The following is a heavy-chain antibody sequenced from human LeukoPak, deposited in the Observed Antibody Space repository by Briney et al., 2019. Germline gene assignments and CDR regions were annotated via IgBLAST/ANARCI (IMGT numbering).Heavy chain of an antibody. V-gene: IGHV4-34*01. CDR3: ARSYKMGATSGWFDP. CDR1: GGSFSGYY. D-gene: IGHD1-26*01. J-gene: IGHJ5*02. Sequence: PSETLSLTCAVYGGSFSGYYWSWIRQPPGKGLEWIGEINHSGSTNYNPSLKSRVTISVDTSKNQFSLKLSSVTAADTAVYYCARSYKMGATSGWFDPWGQGTLVTVSS. CDR2: INHSGST.